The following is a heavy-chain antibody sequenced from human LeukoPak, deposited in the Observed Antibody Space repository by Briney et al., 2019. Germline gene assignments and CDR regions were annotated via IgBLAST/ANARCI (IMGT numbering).Heavy chain of an antibody. Sequence: PSETLSLTCTVSGGSISSYYWSWIRQPPGKGLEWIGYIYYSGSTNYNPSLKSRVTISVDTSKNQFSLKLSSVTAADTAVYYCARVEDPNYGDYSGGKNWYFDLWGRGTLVTVSS. CDR1: GGSISSYY. V-gene: IGHV4-59*01. CDR2: IYYSGST. J-gene: IGHJ2*01. D-gene: IGHD4-17*01. CDR3: ARVEDPNYGDYSGGKNWYFDL.